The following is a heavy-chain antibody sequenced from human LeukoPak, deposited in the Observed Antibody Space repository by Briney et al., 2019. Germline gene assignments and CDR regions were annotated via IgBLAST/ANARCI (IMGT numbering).Heavy chain of an antibody. CDR2: IYYSGST. J-gene: IGHJ6*02. CDR3: ARTYYYGSGIYGMDV. CDR1: GGSISSYY. V-gene: IGHV4-59*01. Sequence: ASETLSLTCTVSGGSISSYYWSWIRQPPGKGLEWIGYIYYSGSTNYNPSLKSRVTISVDTSKNQFSLKLSSVTAADTAVYYCARTYYYGSGIYGMDVWGQGTTVTVSS. D-gene: IGHD3-10*01.